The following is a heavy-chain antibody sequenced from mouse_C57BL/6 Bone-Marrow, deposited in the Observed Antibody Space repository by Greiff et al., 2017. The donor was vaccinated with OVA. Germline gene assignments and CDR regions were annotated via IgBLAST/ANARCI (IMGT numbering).Heavy chain of an antibody. V-gene: IGHV1-15*01. CDR2: IDPETGGT. D-gene: IGHD2-3*01. CDR3: TRSRLYYYAMDY. Sequence: QVQLQQSGAELVRPGASVTLSCKASGYTFTDYEMHWVKQTPVHGLEWIGAIDPETGGTAYNQKFKGKAILTADKSSSTAYMELRSLTSEDSAVYYCTRSRLYYYAMDYWGQGTSVTVSS. J-gene: IGHJ4*01. CDR1: GYTFTDYE.